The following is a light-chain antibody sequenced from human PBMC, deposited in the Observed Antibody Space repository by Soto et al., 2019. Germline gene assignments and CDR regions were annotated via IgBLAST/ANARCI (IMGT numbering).Light chain of an antibody. CDR1: SSDVGGYNY. J-gene: IGLJ1*01. Sequence: QSALTQPRSVSGSPGQSVTISCTGTSSDVGGYNYVSWYQQHPGKAPKVMSYDVSERPSGVPDRFSGSKSGNTASLTISGLQAEDEADYYCCSYAGSPRYVFGNGTQLTVL. V-gene: IGLV2-11*01. CDR2: DVS. CDR3: CSYAGSPRYV.